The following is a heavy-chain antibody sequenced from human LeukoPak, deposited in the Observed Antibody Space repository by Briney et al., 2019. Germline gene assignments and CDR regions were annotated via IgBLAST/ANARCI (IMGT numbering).Heavy chain of an antibody. J-gene: IGHJ4*02. CDR3: AKDEPRAAVAGKPFDY. Sequence: GGSLRLSCAASGFTFSSYAMSWVRQAPGKGLEWVSAISGSGGSTYYADSVRGRFTISRDNSKNTLYPQMNRLRAEDTGVYYCAKDEPRAAVAGKPFDYWGEGTLVTVSS. CDR2: ISGSGGST. V-gene: IGHV3-23*01. CDR1: GFTFSSYA. D-gene: IGHD6-19*01.